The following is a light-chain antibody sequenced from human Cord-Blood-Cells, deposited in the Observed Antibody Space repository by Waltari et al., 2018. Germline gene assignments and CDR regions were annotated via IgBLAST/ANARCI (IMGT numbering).Light chain of an antibody. CDR2: GKN. CDR1: SLRSYY. V-gene: IGLV3-19*01. J-gene: IGLJ2*01. CDR3: NSRDSSGNHLVV. Sequence: SSELTQDPAVSVALGQTVRITCQGDSLRSYYASWYQQKPGQAPVLVIYGKNNRPSGIPDRFSSSSSGNTASLTITGAQAEDEADYYCNSRDSSGNHLVVFGGGTKLTVL.